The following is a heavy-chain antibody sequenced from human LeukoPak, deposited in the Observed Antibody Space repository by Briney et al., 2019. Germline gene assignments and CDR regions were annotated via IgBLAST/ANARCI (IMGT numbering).Heavy chain of an antibody. CDR2: ISSSSSYI. CDR1: GFTFSSYR. CDR3: ARAEARGAMLPGY. V-gene: IGHV3-21*01. D-gene: IGHD3-10*01. Sequence: PGGSLRLSCAASGFTFSSYRMNWVRQAPGKGLEWVSSISSSSSYIYYADSVKGRFTISRDNAKNSLYLQMNSLRAEDTAVYYCARAEARGAMLPGYWGQGTLVTVSS. J-gene: IGHJ4*02.